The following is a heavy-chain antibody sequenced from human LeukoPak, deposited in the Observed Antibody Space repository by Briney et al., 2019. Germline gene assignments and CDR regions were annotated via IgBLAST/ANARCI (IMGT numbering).Heavy chain of an antibody. Sequence: GRSLRLSCAASGFTFSSYAMHWVRQAPGKGLEWVAVISYDGSNKYYADSVKGRFTISRDNSNNTLYLQMNILRAEDTAVYYCARGPHYYDSSGYYYYYYMDVWGKGTTVTVSS. CDR2: ISYDGSNK. CDR1: GFTFSSYA. D-gene: IGHD3-22*01. CDR3: ARGPHYYDSSGYYYYYYMDV. V-gene: IGHV3-30*04. J-gene: IGHJ6*03.